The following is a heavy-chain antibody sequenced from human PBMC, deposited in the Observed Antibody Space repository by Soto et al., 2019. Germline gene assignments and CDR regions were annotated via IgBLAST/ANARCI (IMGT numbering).Heavy chain of an antibody. CDR1: GYTFTGYF. V-gene: IGHV1-2*02. CDR2: INPKSGAT. CDR3: GRYRNSTMPERGIEP. J-gene: IGHJ5*02. D-gene: IGHD2-15*01. Sequence: QVQLVQYGAEMKKPGASENVSCKASGYTFTGYFIYWVRRAPGQGLEWMGRINPKSGATRYAQKFQGRVTVTRDSTISTAYMELRRLTSDDTAVYYCGRYRNSTMPERGIEPWGQGTLVTVSS.